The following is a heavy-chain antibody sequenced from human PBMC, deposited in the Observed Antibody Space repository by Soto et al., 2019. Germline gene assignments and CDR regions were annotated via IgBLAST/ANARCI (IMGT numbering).Heavy chain of an antibody. V-gene: IGHV4-59*01. CDR3: ARIGGYHGPLDY. CDR2: TYHRGST. D-gene: IGHD6-25*01. Sequence: SETLSLTCSVSGVSISSYFWSWIRQAPGRGLEWIGYTYHRGSTNYSPSLKSRVAISLDTSENQFSLKVNSVTAADTAVYYCARIGGYHGPLDYWGQGAPVTVSS. J-gene: IGHJ4*02. CDR1: GVSISSYF.